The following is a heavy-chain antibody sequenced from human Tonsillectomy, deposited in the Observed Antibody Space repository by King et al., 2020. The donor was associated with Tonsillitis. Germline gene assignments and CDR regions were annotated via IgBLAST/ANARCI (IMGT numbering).Heavy chain of an antibody. D-gene: IGHD6-19*01. CDR3: ARDGSVACIPLSYFVY. CDR2: ISHSSSDI. Sequence: VQLVESGGGLIKPGGSLRLSCAASGFTFSSYSMNWVRQAPGKWLEWVSSISHSSSDIHYADSVKGRFTISRDNAKNSLYLQLNSLRAEDTAVYYCARDGSVACIPLSYFVYWGQEALVTVSS. CDR1: GFTFSSYS. V-gene: IGHV3-21*01. J-gene: IGHJ4*02.